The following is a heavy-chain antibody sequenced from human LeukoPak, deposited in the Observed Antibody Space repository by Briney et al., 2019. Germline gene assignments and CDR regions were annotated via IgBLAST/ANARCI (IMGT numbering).Heavy chain of an antibody. CDR1: GFTFSGYD. D-gene: IGHD3-22*01. V-gene: IGHV3-48*03. J-gene: IGHJ5*02. CDR3: ARWGVYYYDSQGSFDP. CDR2: ISSRGSST. Sequence: GGSLRLSCAASGFTFSGYDMNWVRQAPGKGLEWVAYISSRGSSTYYADSVKGRFTISRDNAKNSLFLQMNSLRAEDTAVYYCARWGVYYYDSQGSFDPWGQGTLVTVSS.